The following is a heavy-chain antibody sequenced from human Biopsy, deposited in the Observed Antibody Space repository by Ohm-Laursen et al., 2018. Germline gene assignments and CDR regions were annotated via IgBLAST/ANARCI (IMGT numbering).Heavy chain of an antibody. D-gene: IGHD5-18*01. CDR3: ARTRAHSFGALEF. CDR1: GLSLSSTGMR. CDR2: IDWDDDK. Sequence: TQTLTLTCSFSGLSLSSTGMRISWVRQPPGKALECLGRIDWDDDKFYSPSLETRLSLSKDTSTNQAVLTLTDVDPEDTATYYCARTRAHSFGALEFWGQGILVTVSS. J-gene: IGHJ4*01. V-gene: IGHV2-70*04.